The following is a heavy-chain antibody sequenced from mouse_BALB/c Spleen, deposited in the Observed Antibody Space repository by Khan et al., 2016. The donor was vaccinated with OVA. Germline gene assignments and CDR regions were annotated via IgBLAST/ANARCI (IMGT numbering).Heavy chain of an antibody. CDR2: ISSDSYTI. CDR3: ARGNWAWFAY. Sequence: EVKLMESGGGLVQPGGSRKLSCAASGFTFSSFGMHWVRQAPEKGLEWVAYISSDSYTIYYADTVKGRFTISRDNPRKTLFLQMTSLGSEDTAMYYCARGNWAWFAYGGQGPLVTVSA. CDR1: GFTFSSFG. D-gene: IGHD4-1*01. V-gene: IGHV5-17*02. J-gene: IGHJ3*01.